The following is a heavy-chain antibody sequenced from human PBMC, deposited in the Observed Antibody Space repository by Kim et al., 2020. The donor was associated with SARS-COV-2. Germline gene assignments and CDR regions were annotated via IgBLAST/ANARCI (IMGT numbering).Heavy chain of an antibody. Sequence: SETLSLTCTVSGGSISSYYWSWIRQPPGKGLEWIGYIYYSGSTNYNPSLKSRVTISVDTSKNQFSLKLSSVTAADTAVYYCARTRYVGDWFDPWGQGTLVTVSS. V-gene: IGHV4-59*01. CDR1: GGSISSYY. D-gene: IGHD3-10*01. CDR3: ARTRYVGDWFDP. J-gene: IGHJ5*02. CDR2: IYYSGST.